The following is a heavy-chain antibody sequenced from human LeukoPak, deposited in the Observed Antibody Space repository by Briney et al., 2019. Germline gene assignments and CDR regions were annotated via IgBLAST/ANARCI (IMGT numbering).Heavy chain of an antibody. CDR3: ARIYYDISTGYLDY. CDR2: ISSSSYI. J-gene: IGHJ4*02. Sequence: GGSLRLSCAASGFTFSSYSMNWVRQAPGKGLEWVSSISSSSYIYYADSVKGRFTISRDNAKNSLYLQMNSLRAEDTAVYYCARIYYDISTGYLDYWGQGTLVTVSS. V-gene: IGHV3-21*01. D-gene: IGHD3-9*01. CDR1: GFTFSSYS.